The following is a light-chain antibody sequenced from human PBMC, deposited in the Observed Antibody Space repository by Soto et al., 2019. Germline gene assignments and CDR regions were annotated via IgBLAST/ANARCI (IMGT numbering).Light chain of an antibody. CDR2: GIS. CDR1: QSVNSN. J-gene: IGKJ5*01. Sequence: EMVMTQSPAILSVSPGESATLSCRASQSVNSNYLAWYQQHPGQPPRLLIYGISTRATGIPARFSGSGSGTEFTLTISSLQSVDFAVYYCEQYNNWPITFGQGTRLEIK. V-gene: IGKV3-15*01. CDR3: EQYNNWPIT.